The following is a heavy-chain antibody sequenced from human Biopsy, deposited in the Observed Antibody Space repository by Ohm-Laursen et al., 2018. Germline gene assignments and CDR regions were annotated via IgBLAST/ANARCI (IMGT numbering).Heavy chain of an antibody. CDR1: GYTFTNYG. CDR3: ARGGTLVVVPTAVLHSFDI. J-gene: IGHJ3*02. D-gene: IGHD2-2*01. V-gene: IGHV1-18*01. CDR2: ISPYNGDT. Sequence: SVKVSCKASGYTFTNYGISWVRQAPGQGLEWMGWISPYNGDTDYAQNLQGRVTMTTDTSTSTAYMELRSLRSDDTAVYYCARGGTLVVVPTAVLHSFDIWGQGTMVTVSS.